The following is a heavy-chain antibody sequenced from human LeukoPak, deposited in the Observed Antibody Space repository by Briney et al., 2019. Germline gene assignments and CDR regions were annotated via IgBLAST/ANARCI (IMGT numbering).Heavy chain of an antibody. V-gene: IGHV4-34*01. CDR2: INHSGST. CDR3: ARRYYDSGGHHDAFDI. CDR1: GGSFSGYY. Sequence: SETLSLTCAVYGGSFSGYYWSWIRQPPGKGLEWIGEINHSGSTSYNPSLKSRVTILVDTSKNQFSLKLSSVTAADTAVYYCARRYYDSGGHHDAFDIWGQGTMVTVSS. D-gene: IGHD3-22*01. J-gene: IGHJ3*02.